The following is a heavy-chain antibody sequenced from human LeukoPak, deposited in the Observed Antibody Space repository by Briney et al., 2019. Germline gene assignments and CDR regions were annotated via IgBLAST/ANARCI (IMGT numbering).Heavy chain of an antibody. CDR3: ARGGGIRYSYGWEGYYYYYYMDV. CDR2: ISYDGSNK. J-gene: IGHJ6*03. CDR1: GFTFSSYG. D-gene: IGHD5-18*01. V-gene: IGHV3-30*03. Sequence: HPGGTLRLSCAASGFTFSSYGMHWVRQAPGKGLEWVAVISYDGSNKYYADSVKGRFTISRDNSKNTLYLQMNSLRAEDTAVYYCARGGGIRYSYGWEGYYYYYYMDVWGKGTTVTVSS.